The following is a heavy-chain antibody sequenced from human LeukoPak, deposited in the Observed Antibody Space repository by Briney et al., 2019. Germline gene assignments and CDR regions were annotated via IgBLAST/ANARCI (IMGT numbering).Heavy chain of an antibody. V-gene: IGHV3-48*03. CDR2: ISSSGSTI. Sequence: GGSLRLSCAASGFTFSSYEMNWVRQAPGKGLEWVSYISSSGSTIYYADSVKGRFTISRDNAKNSLYLQMNSLRAEDTALYYCAKDVSQGRLLSAAAATTAFDYWGQGTLVTVSS. CDR1: GFTFSSYE. J-gene: IGHJ4*02. CDR3: AKDVSQGRLLSAAAATTAFDY. D-gene: IGHD6-13*01.